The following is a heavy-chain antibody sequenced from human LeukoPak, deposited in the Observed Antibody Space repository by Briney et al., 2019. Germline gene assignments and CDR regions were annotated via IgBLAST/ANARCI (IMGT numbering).Heavy chain of an antibody. Sequence: GGSLTLSCAASGFTLSLSWMHWVRHAPVKGLEWVTRIKNDGRYTNYADSVKRRFTISSDNDKNTLNLHMISLRAEDTAVYFCVRDGDAYNFDFWGQGNVVTVS. D-gene: IGHD5-24*01. J-gene: IGHJ4*02. CDR2: IKNDGRYT. CDR1: GFTLSLSW. CDR3: VRDGDAYNFDF. V-gene: IGHV3-74*01.